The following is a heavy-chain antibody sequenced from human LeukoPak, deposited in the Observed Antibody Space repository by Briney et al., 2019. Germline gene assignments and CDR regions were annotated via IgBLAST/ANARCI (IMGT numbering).Heavy chain of an antibody. D-gene: IGHD6-19*01. Sequence: SETLSLTCTVSGGSIRSSYYYWGWIRQPPGKGLEWIGSIYDSGSTYYNPSLKSRVTISVDTSKNQFSLKLNSVTAADTAVYYCARDSIAVAGYGMDVWGQGTTVTVSS. J-gene: IGHJ6*02. CDR2: IYDSGST. CDR3: ARDSIAVAGYGMDV. V-gene: IGHV4-39*02. CDR1: GGSIRSSYYY.